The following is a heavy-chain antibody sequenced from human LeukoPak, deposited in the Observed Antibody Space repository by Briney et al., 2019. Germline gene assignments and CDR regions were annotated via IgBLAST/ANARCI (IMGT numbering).Heavy chain of an antibody. CDR3: ASVQREFDY. CDR1: GGSISSYY. D-gene: IGHD6-25*01. Sequence: PSETLSLTCTDSGGSISSYYWSWIRQPPGKGLEWIGYIYYSGSTNYNPSLKSRVTISVDTSKNQFSLKLSSVTAADTAGYYCASVQREFDYWGPGTLVTVSS. V-gene: IGHV4-59*01. J-gene: IGHJ4*02. CDR2: IYYSGST.